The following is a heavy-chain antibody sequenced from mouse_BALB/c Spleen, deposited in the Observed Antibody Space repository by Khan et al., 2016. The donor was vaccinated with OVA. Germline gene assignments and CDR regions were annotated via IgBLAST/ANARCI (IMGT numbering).Heavy chain of an antibody. D-gene: IGHD2-3*01. J-gene: IGHJ4*01. Sequence: EVELVESGPGLVKPSQSLSLTCTVTGYSITSDYAWNWIRQFPGNKLEWMGYISYSGSTNYNPALKSRISITRDTSKNQFFLQLNSVTTEDTATXYGARDGSRDNYAMDYWGQGTSVTVSS. CDR1: GYSITSDYA. V-gene: IGHV3-2*02. CDR2: ISYSGST. CDR3: ARDGSRDNYAMDY.